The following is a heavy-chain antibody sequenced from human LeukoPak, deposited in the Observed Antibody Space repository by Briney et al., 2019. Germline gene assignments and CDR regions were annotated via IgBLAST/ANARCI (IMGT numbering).Heavy chain of an antibody. CDR2: IRGDGVST. CDR1: GLPIGDFG. J-gene: IGHJ4*02. Sequence: GGSLRLSCVASGLPIGDFGMHWGRQAPGQGLEWVCLIRGDGVSTFFADSVKGGFSISRDNSKNSLFLEMSSLRTEDTAMYYCARQSGKFDYWGQGTLVAVSS. V-gene: IGHV3-43*02. D-gene: IGHD5-24*01. CDR3: ARQSGKFDY.